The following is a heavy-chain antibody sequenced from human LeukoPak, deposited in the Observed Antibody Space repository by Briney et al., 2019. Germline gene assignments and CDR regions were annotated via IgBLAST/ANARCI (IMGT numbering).Heavy chain of an antibody. CDR3: ARESGIAAALDP. CDR2: INTDGSST. J-gene: IGHJ5*02. Sequence: GGSLRLSCAASGFTFSSYWMHWVRQAPGKGLVWVSRINTDGSSTSYADSVKGRFTISRDNAKNTLYLQMNSLRAEDTAVYYCARESGIAAALDPWGQGTLVTVSS. D-gene: IGHD6-13*01. CDR1: GFTFSSYW. V-gene: IGHV3-74*01.